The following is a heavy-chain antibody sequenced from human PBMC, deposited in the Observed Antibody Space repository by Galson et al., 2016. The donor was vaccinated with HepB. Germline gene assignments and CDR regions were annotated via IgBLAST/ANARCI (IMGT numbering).Heavy chain of an antibody. Sequence: ETLSLTCIVSGDSVSSGNYYWSWIRQPPGKGLEWIGYIYYSGNTNYNPSLKSRITISVDTSKNQFSLKLSSVTAADTAVYYCARVGRGYAFDIWGQGTMVTVSS. D-gene: IGHD3-10*01. J-gene: IGHJ3*02. V-gene: IGHV4-61*01. CDR2: IYYSGNT. CDR1: GDSVSSGNYY. CDR3: ARVGRGYAFDI.